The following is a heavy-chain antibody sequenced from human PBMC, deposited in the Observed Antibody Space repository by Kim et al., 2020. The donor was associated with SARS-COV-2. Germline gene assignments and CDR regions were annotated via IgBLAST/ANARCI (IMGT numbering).Heavy chain of an antibody. Sequence: GGSLRLSCGASGFTLSNFWMSWVRQAPGKGLEWVANINQDGSEKYYVDSMKGRFTISRDNAKNSLDLQLNRLRVEDTAVYYCARGVRGSSDWHEYYALDGWGQGTTVTVSS. D-gene: IGHD2-2*01. CDR1: GFTLSNFW. CDR3: ARGVRGSSDWHEYYALDG. V-gene: IGHV3-7*01. CDR2: INQDGSEK. J-gene: IGHJ6*02.